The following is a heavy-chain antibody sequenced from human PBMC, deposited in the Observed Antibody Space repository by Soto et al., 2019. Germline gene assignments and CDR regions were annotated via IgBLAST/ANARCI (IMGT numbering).Heavy chain of an antibody. CDR1: GFTFADYA. CDR2: ISWNSGSI. J-gene: IGHJ3*02. D-gene: IGHD6-13*01. CDR3: AKDRSAGIAAASTAFDI. V-gene: IGHV3-9*01. Sequence: GGSMRLSCAASGFTFADYAMHWVRQAPGKGLEWVSGISWNSGSIGYADSVKGRFTISRDNAKNSLYLQMNSLRAEDTALYYCAKDRSAGIAAASTAFDIWGQGTMVTV.